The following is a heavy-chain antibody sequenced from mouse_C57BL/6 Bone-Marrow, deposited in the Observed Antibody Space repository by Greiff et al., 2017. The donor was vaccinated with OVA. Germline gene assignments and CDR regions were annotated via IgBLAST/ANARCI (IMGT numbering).Heavy chain of an antibody. Sequence: DVMLVESGGDLVKPGGSLKLSCAASGFTFSSYGMSWVRQTPDKRLEWVATISSGGSYTYYPDSVKGRFTISRDNAKNTLYLQMSSLKSEDTAMYYCARLWLRQGGVDYWGQGTTLTVSS. CDR3: ARLWLRQGGVDY. J-gene: IGHJ2*01. CDR1: GFTFSSYG. CDR2: ISSGGSYT. V-gene: IGHV5-6*02. D-gene: IGHD2-2*01.